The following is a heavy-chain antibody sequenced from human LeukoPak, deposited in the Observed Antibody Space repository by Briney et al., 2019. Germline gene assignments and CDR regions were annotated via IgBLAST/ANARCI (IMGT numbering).Heavy chain of an antibody. Sequence: KPSETLSLTCTVSGRSISSYYWSSIRQPPGKGLERIGFIDYNGSTDYNPSLNCRVTISVATSKNQFSLNLPSVTAADSGVYYCARVTLTGSGYMDVWGKETTVTVSS. D-gene: IGHD3-9*01. CDR3: ARVTLTGSGYMDV. CDR1: GRSISSYY. J-gene: IGHJ6*03. CDR2: IDYNGST. V-gene: IGHV4-59*01.